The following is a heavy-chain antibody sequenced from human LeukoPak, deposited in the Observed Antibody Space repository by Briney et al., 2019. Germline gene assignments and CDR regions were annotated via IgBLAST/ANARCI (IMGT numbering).Heavy chain of an antibody. CDR1: GASISSGDYY. V-gene: IGHV4-30-4*08. D-gene: IGHD6-13*01. Sequence: SETLSLTCTVSGASISSGDYYWSWIRQPPGKGLEYIGYIYYSGNTYYNPSLESRLTISVDTSRNQFSLKLNSVTAADTAVYYCARDRPMIAAAGTGWFDPWGQGTLVTVSS. CDR3: ARDRPMIAAAGTGWFDP. CDR2: IYYSGNT. J-gene: IGHJ5*02.